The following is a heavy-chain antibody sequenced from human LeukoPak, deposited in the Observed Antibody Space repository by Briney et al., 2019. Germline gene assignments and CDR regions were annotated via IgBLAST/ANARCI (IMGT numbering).Heavy chain of an antibody. Sequence: GGSLRLSCAASGFTFSSYAMHWVRQAPGKGLEWVAVISYDGSNKYYADSVKSRFTISRDNSKNTLYLQMNSLRAEDTAVYYCARDPTLLRYFDWLSKSPYFDYWGQGTLVTVSS. J-gene: IGHJ4*02. V-gene: IGHV3-30-3*01. CDR2: ISYDGSNK. D-gene: IGHD3-9*01. CDR3: ARDPTLLRYFDWLSKSPYFDY. CDR1: GFTFSSYA.